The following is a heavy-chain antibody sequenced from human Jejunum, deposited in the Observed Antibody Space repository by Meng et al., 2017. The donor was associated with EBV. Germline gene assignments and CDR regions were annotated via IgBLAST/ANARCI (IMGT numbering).Heavy chain of an antibody. CDR3: ARYGSGYFPALWY. Sequence: QVQLKGSGPGLGKPSGTLSLTCAVSGDSISSSNWWSWVRQPPGKGLEWIGEIYHSGSTNYNPSLKSRVTISVDKSKNQFSLKLSSVTAADTAVYYCARYGSGYFPALWYWGQGTLVTISS. J-gene: IGHJ4*02. CDR1: GDSISSSNW. V-gene: IGHV4-4*02. D-gene: IGHD3-3*01. CDR2: IYHSGST.